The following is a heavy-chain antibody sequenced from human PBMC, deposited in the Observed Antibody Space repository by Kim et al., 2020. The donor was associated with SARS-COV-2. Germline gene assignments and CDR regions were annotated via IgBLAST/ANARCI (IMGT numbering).Heavy chain of an antibody. J-gene: IGHJ6*02. Sequence: SVKVSCKASGGTFSSYAISWVRQAPGQGLEWMGRIIPILGIANYAQKFQGRVTITADKSTSTAYMELSSLRSEDTAVYYCARGRIAVAGTMVYGYYYGMDVWGQGTTVTVSS. CDR2: IIPILGIA. V-gene: IGHV1-69*04. CDR1: GGTFSSYA. CDR3: ARGRIAVAGTMVYGYYYGMDV. D-gene: IGHD6-19*01.